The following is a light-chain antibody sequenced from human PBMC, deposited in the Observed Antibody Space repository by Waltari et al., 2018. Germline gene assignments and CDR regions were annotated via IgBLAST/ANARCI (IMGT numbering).Light chain of an antibody. CDR3: QKYGSLPAT. CDR1: QSVSRT. Sequence: EIVLTQSPGTLSLSPGERATLSCRASQSVSRTLAWDQQKPGQDPRLLIYDASSRATGIPDRFSGSGSGTDFSLTISRLKPEDFAVYYCQKYGSLPATFGQGTKVEIK. V-gene: IGKV3-20*01. CDR2: DAS. J-gene: IGKJ1*01.